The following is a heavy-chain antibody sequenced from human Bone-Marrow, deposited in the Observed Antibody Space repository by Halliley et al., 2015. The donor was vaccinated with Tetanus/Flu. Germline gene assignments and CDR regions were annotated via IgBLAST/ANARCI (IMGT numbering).Heavy chain of an antibody. Sequence: SLRLSCAASGFNFDTYSMNWVRQTPGKGLEWVASISTGSSYKYYAASVKGRFTISRDNAKNSLFLQMNSLRGDDTAIYYCARQVTQSWYFDLWGRGPLVTVSS. CDR3: ARQVTQSWYFDL. J-gene: IGHJ2*01. CDR1: GFNFDTYS. CDR2: ISTGSSYK. D-gene: IGHD2-21*02. V-gene: IGHV3-21*01.